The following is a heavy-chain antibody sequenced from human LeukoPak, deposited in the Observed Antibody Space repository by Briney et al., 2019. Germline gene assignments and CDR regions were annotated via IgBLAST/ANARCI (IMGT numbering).Heavy chain of an antibody. CDR1: GGPFSNDA. Sequence: ASVKVSCKASGGPFSNDAVSWVRQAPGEGLKWMGRVIPFLGTTNYAHNFQGRVTITADQDTQTAYMELRSLRSEDTAVYFCARGPSSDLRTGFFFGYFDDWGQGTLITVSS. V-gene: IGHV1-69*11. CDR2: VIPFLGTT. J-gene: IGHJ4*02. D-gene: IGHD3/OR15-3a*01. CDR3: ARGPSSDLRTGFFFGYFDD.